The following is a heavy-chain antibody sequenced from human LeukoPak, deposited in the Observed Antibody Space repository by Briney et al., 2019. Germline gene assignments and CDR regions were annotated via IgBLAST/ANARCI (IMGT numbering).Heavy chain of an antibody. CDR3: ARGPTGGSGSYYPRWGYFQH. V-gene: IGHV4-39*07. CDR1: GGSISSSSHY. CDR2: INHSGST. J-gene: IGHJ1*01. Sequence: PSETLSLTCTVSGGSISSSSHYWGWIRQPPGKGLEWIGEINHSGSTNYNPSLKSRVTISVDTSKNQFSLKLSSVTAADTAVYYCARGPTGGSGSYYPRWGYFQHWGQGTLVTVSS. D-gene: IGHD3-10*01.